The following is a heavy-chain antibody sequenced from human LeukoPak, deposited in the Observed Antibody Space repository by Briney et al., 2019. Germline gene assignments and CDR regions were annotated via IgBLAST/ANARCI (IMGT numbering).Heavy chain of an antibody. J-gene: IGHJ4*02. D-gene: IGHD6-13*01. CDR3: ARAAPLRIAAAAMGIDY. V-gene: IGHV1-2*04. CDR1: GYTFTGYY. CDR2: INPNSGGT. Sequence: GASVKVSCKASGYTFTGYYMHWVRQAPGQGLEWMGWINPNSGGTNYAQKFQGWVTMTRDTSISTAYMELSRLRSDDTAVYYCARAAPLRIAAAAMGIDYWGQGTLVTVSS.